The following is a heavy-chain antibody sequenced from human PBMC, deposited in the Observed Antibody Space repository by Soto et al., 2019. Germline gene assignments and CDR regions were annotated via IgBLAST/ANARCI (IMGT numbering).Heavy chain of an antibody. D-gene: IGHD1-26*01. CDR3: ARDIYPNSVGASFDY. Sequence: GGSLRLSCAASGFTFSDYYMSWIRQAPGKGLEWVSYISSSSSYTNYADSVKGRFTISRDNAKNSLYLQMNSLRAEDTAVYYCARDIYPNSVGASFDYWGQGTLVTVSS. CDR1: GFTFSDYY. CDR2: ISSSSSYT. J-gene: IGHJ4*02. V-gene: IGHV3-11*06.